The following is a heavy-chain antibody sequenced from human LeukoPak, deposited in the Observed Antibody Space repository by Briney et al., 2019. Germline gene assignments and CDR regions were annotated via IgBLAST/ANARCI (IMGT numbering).Heavy chain of an antibody. CDR3: ARGGPRLDYYDSSGYYGLGAFDI. D-gene: IGHD3-22*01. CDR1: GGSISSYY. Sequence: ETLSLTCTVSGGSISSYYWSWIRQPPGKGLEWIGYIYYSGITNYNPSLTSRVTISVDTSKNTFSLKLSSVTAADTAVYYCARGGPRLDYYDSSGYYGLGAFDIWGQGTMVTVSS. J-gene: IGHJ3*02. CDR2: IYYSGIT. V-gene: IGHV4-59*01.